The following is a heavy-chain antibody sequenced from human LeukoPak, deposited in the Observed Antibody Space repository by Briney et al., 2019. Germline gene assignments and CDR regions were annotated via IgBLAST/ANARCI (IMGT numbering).Heavy chain of an antibody. Sequence: SETLSLTCTVSGASISSYYRSWIRQTPGKRLEWVVYVYYSGRTNYNPSLKSRVTMSVDTSSNQFSLRLSSVTAADTAVYYCARYYYDRVNYPVNGMDVWGQGTTVTVSS. V-gene: IGHV4-59*01. D-gene: IGHD3-22*01. J-gene: IGHJ6*02. CDR3: ARYYYDRVNYPVNGMDV. CDR1: GASISSYY. CDR2: VYYSGRT.